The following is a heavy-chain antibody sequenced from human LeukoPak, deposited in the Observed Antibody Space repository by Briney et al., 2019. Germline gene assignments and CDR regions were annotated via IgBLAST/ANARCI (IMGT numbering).Heavy chain of an antibody. CDR3: AKDDAWGRYKD. Sequence: GGTLRLSCAASGFTFSIYGMSWVRQAPGKGLEWVSGISPSGGITYYTDSVKGRFTISRDNSKNTVSLQMNSLRGEDTAVYYCAKDDAWGRYKDWGQGTLVTVSS. CDR2: ISPSGGIT. J-gene: IGHJ1*01. CDR1: GFTFSIYG. D-gene: IGHD3-16*01. V-gene: IGHV3-23*01.